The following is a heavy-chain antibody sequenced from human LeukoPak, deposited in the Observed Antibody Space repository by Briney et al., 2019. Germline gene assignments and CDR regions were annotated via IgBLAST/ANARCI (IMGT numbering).Heavy chain of an antibody. CDR2: IYPGDSDT. CDR1: GYSFTTYW. D-gene: IGHD2-15*01. V-gene: IGHV5-51*01. CDR3: ARYHCSGGSCYSRSYYYYGMDV. Sequence: GESLKISCRGSGYSFTTYWIGWVRQMPGKGLEWMGIIYPGDSDTRYSPSFQGQVTISADKSISTAYLQWSSLKASDTAMYYCARYHCSGGSCYSRSYYYYGMDVWGQGTTVTVSS. J-gene: IGHJ6*02.